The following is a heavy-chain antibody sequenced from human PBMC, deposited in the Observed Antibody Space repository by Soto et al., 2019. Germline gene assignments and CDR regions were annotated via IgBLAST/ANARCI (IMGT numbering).Heavy chain of an antibody. CDR1: GYTFTGYY. Sequence: AAVKVPCKASGYTFTGYYMHWVRQAPGQGLEWMGWINPNSGGTNYAQKFQGRVTMTRDTSISTAYMELSRLRSDDTAVYYCARDLGSGSKNYYYYGMDVWGQGTTVTVAS. D-gene: IGHD3-10*01. V-gene: IGHV1-2*02. CDR3: ARDLGSGSKNYYYYGMDV. J-gene: IGHJ6*02. CDR2: INPNSGGT.